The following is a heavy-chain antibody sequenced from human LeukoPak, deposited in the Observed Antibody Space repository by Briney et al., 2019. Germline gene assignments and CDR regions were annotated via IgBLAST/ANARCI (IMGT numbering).Heavy chain of an antibody. V-gene: IGHV3-23*01. CDR1: GLTFSSYA. D-gene: IGHD2-2*02. J-gene: IGHJ4*02. CDR3: AKDPRTYQPLLYRGASCFDY. Sequence: GGSLRLSCAASGLTFSSYAMSWVRQAPGKGLEWVSGINNSGGSTYYADSVKGRFTISRDNSKNTLYLQMNSLRAEDTAVYYCAKDPRTYQPLLYRGASCFDYWGQGTLVTVSS. CDR2: INNSGGST.